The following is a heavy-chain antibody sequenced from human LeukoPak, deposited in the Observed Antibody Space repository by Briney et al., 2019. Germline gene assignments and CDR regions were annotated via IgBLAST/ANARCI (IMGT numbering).Heavy chain of an antibody. CDR3: AAEGRPTVVTFRKGAVDL. V-gene: IGHV1-58*01. J-gene: IGHJ3*01. CDR2: IVVGSGNT. CDR1: GFTFTSSA. Sequence: SVKVSCKASGFTFTSSAVQWVRQARGQRLEWIGWIVVGSGNTNYAQKFQERVTITRDMSTSTVYMELSSLRSEDTAVYYCAAEGRPTVVTFRKGAVDLWGQGTTVTVSS. D-gene: IGHD4-23*01.